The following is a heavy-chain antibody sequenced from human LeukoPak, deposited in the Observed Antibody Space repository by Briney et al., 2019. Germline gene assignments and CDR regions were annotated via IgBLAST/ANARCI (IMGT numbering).Heavy chain of an antibody. V-gene: IGHV4-39*07. CDR1: GGSISSSSYY. Sequence: SETLSLTCTVSGGSISSSSYYWGWIRQPPGKGLEWIGSIYYSGSTYYNPSLKSRVTISVDTSKNQFSLKLSSVTAADTAVYYCARVWFGELSSNYYGMDVWGQGTTVTVSS. J-gene: IGHJ6*02. CDR2: IYYSGST. D-gene: IGHD3-10*01. CDR3: ARVWFGELSSNYYGMDV.